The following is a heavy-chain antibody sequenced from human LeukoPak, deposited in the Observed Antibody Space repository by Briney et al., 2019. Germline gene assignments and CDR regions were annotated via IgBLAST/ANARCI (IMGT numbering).Heavy chain of an antibody. CDR1: GGTFSSYA. J-gene: IGHJ5*02. D-gene: IGHD4-17*01. CDR3: VREVGYGDYVSTNNWFDP. CDR2: IIPIFGTA. V-gene: IGHV1-69*05. Sequence: GASVKVSCKASGGTFSSYAISWVRQAPGQGLEWMGGIIPIFGTANYAQKFQGRVTITTDESTSTAYMELSSLRPEDTAVYYCVREVGYGDYVSTNNWFDPWGQGTLVIVSS.